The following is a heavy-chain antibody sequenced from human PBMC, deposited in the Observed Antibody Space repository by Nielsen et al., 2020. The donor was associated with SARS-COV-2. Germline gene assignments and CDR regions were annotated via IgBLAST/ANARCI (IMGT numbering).Heavy chain of an antibody. V-gene: IGHV3-13*01. J-gene: IGHJ6*02. Sequence: GGSLTLSCAASGFTFNNYDMHWVRQATGKGLEWVSAIGTGGDTFYPGSVKGRFTISRENAKNSLYLQMNSLRAGDTAVYYCARAGALSSSWYSMDFWGQGTTVTVSS. CDR1: GFTFNNYD. D-gene: IGHD6-13*01. CDR3: ARAGALSSSWYSMDF. CDR2: IGTGGDT.